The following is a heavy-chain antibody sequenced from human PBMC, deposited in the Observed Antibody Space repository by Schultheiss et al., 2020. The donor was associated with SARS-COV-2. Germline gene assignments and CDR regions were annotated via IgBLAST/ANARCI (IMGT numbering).Heavy chain of an antibody. Sequence: ASVKVSCKASGYTFTSYAMHWVRQAPGQRLEWMGWINAGNGNTKYSQKFQGRVTITRDTSASTAYMELSSLRSEDTAVYYCARGVRWELPADAFDIWGQGTMVTVSS. CDR3: ARGVRWELPADAFDI. D-gene: IGHD1-26*01. CDR1: GYTFTSYA. J-gene: IGHJ3*02. V-gene: IGHV1-3*01. CDR2: INAGNGNT.